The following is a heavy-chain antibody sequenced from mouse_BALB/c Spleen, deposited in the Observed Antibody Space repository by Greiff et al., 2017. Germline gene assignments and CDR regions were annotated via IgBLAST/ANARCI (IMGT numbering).Heavy chain of an antibody. CDR3: ARGGRTTVAMDY. D-gene: IGHD1-1*01. CDR2: ISYSGST. J-gene: IGHJ4*01. Sequence: DVHLVESGPGLVKPSQSLSLTCTVTGYSITSDYAWNWIRQFPGNKLEWMGYISYSGSTSYNPSLKSRISITRDTSKNQFFLQLNSVTTEDTATYYCARGGRTTVAMDYWGQGTSVTVSS. V-gene: IGHV3-2*02. CDR1: GYSITSDYA.